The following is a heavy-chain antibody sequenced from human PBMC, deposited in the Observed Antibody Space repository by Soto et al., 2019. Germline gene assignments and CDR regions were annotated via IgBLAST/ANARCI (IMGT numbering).Heavy chain of an antibody. CDR2: IYIDGRT. D-gene: IGHD3-22*01. V-gene: IGHV3-53*01. J-gene: IGHJ4*02. Sequence: EVQLVESGGGLIQPGGSLRLSCAASGLTVTSNYMSWVRQAPGKGLEWVSTIYIDGRTFYADSVKGRFTISRDNSKNTLYLQMNSLRAEDTAVYFCASVWHSNGDYWGQLTLVTVSS. CDR3: ASVWHSNGDY. CDR1: GLTVTSNY.